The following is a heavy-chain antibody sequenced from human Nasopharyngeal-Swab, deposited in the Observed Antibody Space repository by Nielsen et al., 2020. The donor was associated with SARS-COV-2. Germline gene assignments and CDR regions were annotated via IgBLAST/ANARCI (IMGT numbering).Heavy chain of an antibody. CDR3: ARDGDSSGYYPFGY. V-gene: IGHV4-59*01. Sequence: RQAPGKGLEWIGYIYYSGSTNYNPSLKSRVTISVDTSKNQFSLKLSSVTAADTAVYYCARDGDSSGYYPFGYWGQGTLVTVSS. CDR2: IYYSGST. D-gene: IGHD3-22*01. J-gene: IGHJ4*02.